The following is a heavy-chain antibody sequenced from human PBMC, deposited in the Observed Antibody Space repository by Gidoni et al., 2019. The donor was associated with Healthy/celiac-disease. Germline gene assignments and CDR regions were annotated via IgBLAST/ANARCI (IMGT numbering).Heavy chain of an antibody. V-gene: IGHV1-69*06. J-gene: IGHJ4*02. D-gene: IGHD2-2*01. Sequence: QVQLVQSGAEVKKPGSSVKVSCKASGGTFSSYALSWVRQAPGQGLEWMGGIIPIFGTANYAQKFQGRVTITADKSTSTAYMELSSLRSEDTAVYYCASGGSIVVVPAASSYFDYWGQGTLVTVSS. CDR3: ASGGSIVVVPAASSYFDY. CDR2: IIPIFGTA. CDR1: GGTFSSYA.